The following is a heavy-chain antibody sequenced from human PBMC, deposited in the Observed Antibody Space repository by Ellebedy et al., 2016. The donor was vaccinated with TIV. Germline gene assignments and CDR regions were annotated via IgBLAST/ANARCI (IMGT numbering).Heavy chain of an antibody. CDR1: GFTFSNYA. V-gene: IGHV3-23*01. D-gene: IGHD3-22*01. Sequence: GGSLTLSXAASGFTFSNYAMTWVRQAPGKGLECVSAISGSGCTTYYADSVKGRFTISRDNSKNTLYLQMNGLRAEDTALYYCARDSHYDSSGYYYVGQNAFDIWGQGTMVPVSS. CDR2: ISGSGCTT. J-gene: IGHJ3*02. CDR3: ARDSHYDSSGYYYVGQNAFDI.